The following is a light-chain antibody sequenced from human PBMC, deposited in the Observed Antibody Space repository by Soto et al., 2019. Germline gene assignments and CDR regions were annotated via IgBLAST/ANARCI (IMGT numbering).Light chain of an antibody. V-gene: IGKV1-39*01. Sequence: IQMTQSPSSLSASAGDRVTITCRASQGIRNDLGWYQQKPGKAPKLLIYAASSLQSGVPSRFSGSRSGTDFTLTISSLQPEDFATYYCQQSYSTPFVTFGQGTRLEIK. CDR3: QQSYSTPFVT. CDR1: QGIRND. CDR2: AAS. J-gene: IGKJ5*01.